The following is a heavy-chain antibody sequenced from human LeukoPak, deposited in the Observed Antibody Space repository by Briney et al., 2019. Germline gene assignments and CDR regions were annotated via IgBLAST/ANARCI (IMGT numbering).Heavy chain of an antibody. CDR3: ARGVIEMATITGTLYYFDY. J-gene: IGHJ4*02. CDR1: GGSISSYY. CDR2: IYYSGST. D-gene: IGHD5-24*01. Sequence: SETLSLTCTVSGGSISSYYWSWIRQPPGKGLEWIGYIYYSGSTNYNPSLKSRVTISVDTSKNQFSLKLSSVTAADTAVYYCARGVIEMATITGTLYYFDYWGQGTLVTVSS. V-gene: IGHV4-59*12.